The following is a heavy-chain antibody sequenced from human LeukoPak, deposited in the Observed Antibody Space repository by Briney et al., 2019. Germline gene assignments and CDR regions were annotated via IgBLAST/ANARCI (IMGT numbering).Heavy chain of an antibody. Sequence: SETLSLTCTVSGGSINNYYWSWIRQPPGKGLEWIGCIYYTGSTKYNPSLKSRVTISLDTSKNQFSLKLSSVTAADTAVYYCARQVPTQMLVAGYYYYGMDVWGQGTTVTVSS. J-gene: IGHJ6*02. CDR1: GGSINNYY. CDR3: ARQVPTQMLVAGYYYYGMDV. V-gene: IGHV4-59*08. D-gene: IGHD6-19*01. CDR2: IYYTGST.